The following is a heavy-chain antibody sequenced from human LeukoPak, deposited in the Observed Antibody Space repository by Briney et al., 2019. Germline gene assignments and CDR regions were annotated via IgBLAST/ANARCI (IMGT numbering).Heavy chain of an antibody. CDR3: ARGGFLKGRYYYYYYYMDV. V-gene: IGHV4-34*01. CDR2: INHSGST. Sequence: SETLSLTCAAYGGSFSGYYWSWIRQPPGKGLEWIGEINHSGSTNYNPSLKSRVTISVDTSKNQFSLKLSSVTAADTAVYYCARGGFLKGRYYYYYYYMDVWGKGTTVTISS. D-gene: IGHD6-25*01. CDR1: GGSFSGYY. J-gene: IGHJ6*03.